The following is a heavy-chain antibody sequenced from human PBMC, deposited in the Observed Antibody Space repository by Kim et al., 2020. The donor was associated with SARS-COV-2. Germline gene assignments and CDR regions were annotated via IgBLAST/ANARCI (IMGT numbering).Heavy chain of an antibody. D-gene: IGHD3-10*01. CDR2: ISGGST. V-gene: IGHV3-66*01. CDR3: KKVVYYYGSGSYYFLQNYFDY. Sequence: GGSLRLSCAASGFTVSSNEMSWVRQAPGKGLEWVSSISGGSTYYADSRKGRFTISRDNSKNTLHLQMNSLRAEDTAVYYCKKVVYYYGSGSYYFLQNYFDYWGQGTLVTVSS. CDR1: GFTVSSNE. J-gene: IGHJ4*02.